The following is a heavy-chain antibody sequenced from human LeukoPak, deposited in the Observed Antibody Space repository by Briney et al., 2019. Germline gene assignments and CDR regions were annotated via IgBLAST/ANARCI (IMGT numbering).Heavy chain of an antibody. V-gene: IGHV4-39*01. J-gene: IGHJ6*02. CDR1: GGSISSSSYY. D-gene: IGHD1-26*01. Sequence: SETLSLTCTVSGGSISSSSYYWGWIRQPPGKGLEWIGSIYYSGSTNYNPSLKSRVTISVNTSKNQFSLKLSSVTAADTAVYYCARHPSGSYLVHYYGMDVWGQGTTVTVSS. CDR2: IYYSGST. CDR3: ARHPSGSYLVHYYGMDV.